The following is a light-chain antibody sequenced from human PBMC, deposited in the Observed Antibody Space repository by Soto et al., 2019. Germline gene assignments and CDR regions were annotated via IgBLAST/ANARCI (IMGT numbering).Light chain of an antibody. V-gene: IGKV3-11*01. CDR1: QSVSSN. Sequence: ENVLTQSPAPLSLSPGERATLSCRASQSVSSNLAWYQQKLGQAPRLLIYDASNRATGIPARFSGSGSATDFTLTISSLQPEDFAVYYCHQRSNWPPTFGGGTKVEIK. CDR3: HQRSNWPPT. CDR2: DAS. J-gene: IGKJ4*01.